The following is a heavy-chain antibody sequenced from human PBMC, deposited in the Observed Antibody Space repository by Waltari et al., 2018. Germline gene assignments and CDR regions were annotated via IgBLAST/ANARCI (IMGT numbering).Heavy chain of an antibody. CDR3: ATRDGYYDFWSGYLTAVGYFDY. D-gene: IGHD3-3*01. J-gene: IGHJ4*02. Sequence: QLQLQESGPGLVKPSETLSLTCTVSGGSISSSSYYWGWIRQPPGKGLEWIGSIYYSGGTYYTPSLKSRVTISVDTSKNQFSRKLSSVTAADTAVYYWATRDGYYDFWSGYLTAVGYFDYWGQGTLVTVSS. CDR2: IYYSGGT. CDR1: GGSISSSSYY. V-gene: IGHV4-39*07.